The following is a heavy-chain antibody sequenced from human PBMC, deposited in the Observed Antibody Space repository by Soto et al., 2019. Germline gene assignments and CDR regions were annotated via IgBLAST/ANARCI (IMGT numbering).Heavy chain of an antibody. CDR3: AREPIVGATYYYYGMDV. Sequence: QVQLVESGGGVVQPGRSLRLSCAASGFTFSSYAMHWVRQAPGKGLEWVAVISYDGSNKYYADSVKGRFTISRDNSKNTLYLQMNSLGAEDTAVYYCAREPIVGATYYYYGMDVWGQGTTVTVSS. CDR2: ISYDGSNK. D-gene: IGHD1-26*01. J-gene: IGHJ6*02. CDR1: GFTFSSYA. V-gene: IGHV3-30-3*01.